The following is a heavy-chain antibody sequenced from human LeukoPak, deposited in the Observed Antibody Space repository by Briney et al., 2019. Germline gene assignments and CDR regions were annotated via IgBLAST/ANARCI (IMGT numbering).Heavy chain of an antibody. CDR2: IKLDGSEA. Sequence: GGSLRLSCVASGFTFSNYWMTWVRQAPGKGLEWVANIKLDGSEAYYVDSVKGRFTISRDNTQNSLYLQMNSLRAEDTAVYYCARDQTPYYWGQGTLVTVSS. CDR1: GFTFSNYW. CDR3: ARDQTPYY. J-gene: IGHJ4*02. V-gene: IGHV3-7*01.